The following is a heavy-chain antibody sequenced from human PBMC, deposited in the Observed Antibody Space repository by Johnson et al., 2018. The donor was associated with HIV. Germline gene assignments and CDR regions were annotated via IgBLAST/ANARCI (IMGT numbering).Heavy chain of an antibody. CDR2: ISSNGGST. CDR3: AREGLWWGAFDI. D-gene: IGHD2-21*01. CDR1: GFTFSSYA. J-gene: IGHJ3*02. V-gene: IGHV3-64*01. Sequence: VQLVESGGGVVQSGRSLRLSCAASGFTFSSYAMYWVRQAPGKGLEYVSSISSNGGSTYYANSVKGRFTISRDNSKNTLYLQMGSLRAEDMAVYYCAREGLWWGAFDIWGQGTMVTVSS.